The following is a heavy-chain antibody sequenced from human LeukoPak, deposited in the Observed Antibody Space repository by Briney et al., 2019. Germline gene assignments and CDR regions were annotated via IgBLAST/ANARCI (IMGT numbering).Heavy chain of an antibody. Sequence: VASVKVSCKASGYTFTGYYMHWVRQAPGQGRAWMGWINPNSCGTNYAQKLQGRVTLTRDTYISTAYMEMSRLRSDETAVYYCARDGSFDYWGQGTLVTVSS. D-gene: IGHD1-26*01. V-gene: IGHV1-2*02. J-gene: IGHJ4*02. CDR3: ARDGSFDY. CDR1: GYTFTGYY. CDR2: INPNSCGT.